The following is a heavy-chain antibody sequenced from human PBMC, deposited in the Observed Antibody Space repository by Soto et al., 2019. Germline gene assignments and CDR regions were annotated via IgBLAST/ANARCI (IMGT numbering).Heavy chain of an antibody. CDR3: ANVKSTGSYYYYYMDV. CDR1: GFTFSSYA. J-gene: IGHJ6*03. CDR2: ITGSGGST. Sequence: EVQLLESGGGLVQPGGSLRLSCAASGFTFSSYAMSWVRQAPGKGLEWVSAITGSGGSTYYADSVKGRFTISRDNSKNTLYLQVNSLRAEDTAVYYCANVKSTGSYYYYYMDVWGKGTAVTVSS. D-gene: IGHD3-9*01. V-gene: IGHV3-23*01.